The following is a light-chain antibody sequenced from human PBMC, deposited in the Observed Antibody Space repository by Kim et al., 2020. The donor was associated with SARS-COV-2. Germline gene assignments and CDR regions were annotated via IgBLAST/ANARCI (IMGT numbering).Light chain of an antibody. J-gene: IGLJ2*01. Sequence: SSELTQDPAVSVALGQTVRITCQGDSLRSYYATWYQQKPGQAPIVVIYGKNNRPSGIPDRFSGSSSGDTASLTITGTQAGDEADYYCNSRGSNDNVLFGGGPQLIV. V-gene: IGLV3-19*01. CDR3: NSRGSNDNVL. CDR1: SLRSYY. CDR2: GKN.